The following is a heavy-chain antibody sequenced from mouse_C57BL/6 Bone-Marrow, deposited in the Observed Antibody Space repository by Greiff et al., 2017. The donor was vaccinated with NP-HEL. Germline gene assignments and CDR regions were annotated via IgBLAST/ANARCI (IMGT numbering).Heavy chain of an antibody. CDR1: GYSITSGYY. Sequence: EVKLQESGPGLVKPSQSLSLTCSVTGYSITSGYYWNWIRQFPGNKLEWMGYISYDGSNNYNPSLKNRISITRDTSKNQFFLKLNSVTTEDTATYYCARDEDDPYYCDYWGQGTTLTVSS. J-gene: IGHJ2*01. V-gene: IGHV3-6*01. CDR2: ISYDGSN. CDR3: ARDEDDPYYCDY.